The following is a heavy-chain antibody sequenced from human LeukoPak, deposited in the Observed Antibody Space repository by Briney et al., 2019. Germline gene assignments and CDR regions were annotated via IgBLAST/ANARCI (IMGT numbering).Heavy chain of an antibody. D-gene: IGHD2-15*01. Sequence: SETLSLTCTVSGGSISSYYWSWIRQPPGKGLEWIGYIFYSGSTNYNPSLKSRVTISVDTSKNQFSLKLYFVTAADTAVYYCAREGYCSGGTCSNWFDPWGQGTLVTVSS. CDR2: IFYSGST. V-gene: IGHV4-59*01. J-gene: IGHJ5*02. CDR3: AREGYCSGGTCSNWFDP. CDR1: GGSISSYY.